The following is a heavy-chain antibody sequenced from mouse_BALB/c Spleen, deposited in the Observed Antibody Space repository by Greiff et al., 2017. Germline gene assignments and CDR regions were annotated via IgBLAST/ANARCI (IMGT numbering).Heavy chain of an antibody. CDR1: GFTFSSYT. Sequence: EVKLVESGGGLVQPGGSLKLSCAASGFTFSSYTMSWVRQTPEKRLEWVAYISNGGGSTYYPDTVKGRFTISRDNAKNTLYLQMSSLKSEDTAMYYCARLGYGNLWFAYWGQGTLVTVSA. J-gene: IGHJ3*01. V-gene: IGHV5-12-2*01. D-gene: IGHD2-1*01. CDR3: ARLGYGNLWFAY. CDR2: ISNGGGST.